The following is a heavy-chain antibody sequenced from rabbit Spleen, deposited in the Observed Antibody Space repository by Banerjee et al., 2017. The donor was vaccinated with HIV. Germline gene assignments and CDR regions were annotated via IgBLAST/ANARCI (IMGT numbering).Heavy chain of an antibody. CDR2: IVPIFGVT. Sequence: QEQLVESGGGLVQPEGSLTLTCKASGVDFNTYSMSWVRQAPGKGLEWIGYIVPIFGVTYYANWVNGRFTISSHNAQNTLYLQLNSLTAADTATYFCVREAGYGGYGDANLWGPGTLVTVS. CDR3: VREAGYGGYGDANL. J-gene: IGHJ4*01. CDR1: GVDFNTYS. D-gene: IGHD6-1*01. V-gene: IGHV1S47*01.